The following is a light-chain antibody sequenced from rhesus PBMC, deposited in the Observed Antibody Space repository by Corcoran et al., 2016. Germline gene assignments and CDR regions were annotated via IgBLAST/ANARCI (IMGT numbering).Light chain of an antibody. Sequence: DIQMTQSPSSLSASVGDTVTITCRASQSISSWLDWYQQKPGKAPKLLIYAASSLQTGIPSRFSGRGSGTGFTLTISSLQPEDSAAYYCQHYYDNPLTFGGGTKVELK. CDR2: AAS. CDR3: QHYYDNPLT. CDR1: QSISSW. J-gene: IGKJ4*01. V-gene: IGKV1-22*01.